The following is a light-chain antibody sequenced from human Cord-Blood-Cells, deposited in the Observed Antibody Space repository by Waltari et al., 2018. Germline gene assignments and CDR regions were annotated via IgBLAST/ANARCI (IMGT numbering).Light chain of an antibody. J-gene: IGLJ2*01. CDR2: RNK. CDR1: RSNIGSNY. CDR3: ATGYDSLSVVV. V-gene: IGLV1-47*01. Sequence: QSVLTQPPSASGTPGQRVTISCSGSRSNIGSNYVYWYQQLPGTAPKLLIYRNKQVPSGVPARFAGSTAATTASLATSGLRSDDEADYYCATGYDSLSVVVFGGGTKLTVL.